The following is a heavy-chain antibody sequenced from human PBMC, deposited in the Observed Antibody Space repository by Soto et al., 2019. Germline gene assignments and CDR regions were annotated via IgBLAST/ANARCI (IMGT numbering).Heavy chain of an antibody. CDR2: IDPSDSYT. CDR1: GYGFTSYW. CDR3: ARRSTTVVDAFDI. D-gene: IGHD4-17*01. V-gene: IGHV5-10-1*01. Sequence: PGESLKISCKGSGYGFTSYWISWVRQMPGKGLEWMGRIDPSDSYTNYSPSFQGHVTISADKSISTAYLQWSSLKASDTAMYYCARRSTTVVDAFDIWGQGTMVTVSS. J-gene: IGHJ3*02.